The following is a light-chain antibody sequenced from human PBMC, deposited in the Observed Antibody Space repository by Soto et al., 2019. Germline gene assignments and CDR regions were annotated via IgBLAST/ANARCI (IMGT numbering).Light chain of an antibody. CDR3: QQSYSNIFT. V-gene: IGKV1-39*01. Sequence: DIQLTQSPSSLSASVGDRVTISCRASQNIYTYVNWYQVKPGKAPKLLIFASSTLQSGVPARISRSGSGADFSLTISRLQPEDVATYYCQQSYSNIFTFGGGTRVEL. CDR1: QNIYTY. CDR2: ASS. J-gene: IGKJ4*01.